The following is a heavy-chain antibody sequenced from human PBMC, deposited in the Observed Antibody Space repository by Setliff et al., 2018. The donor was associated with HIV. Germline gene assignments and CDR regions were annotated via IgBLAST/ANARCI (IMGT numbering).Heavy chain of an antibody. V-gene: IGHV4-59*01. J-gene: IGHJ4*02. Sequence: PSETLSLTCTVSGDSISSYFWSWIRQSPGKGLEWIGYIDYSGSTNYNPSLKSRVTISVDQSKNQFSLKLSSLTAADTAVYYCARGSAYYYGSGIDYWGQGTLVTVSS. D-gene: IGHD3-10*01. CDR1: GDSISSYF. CDR3: ARGSAYYYGSGIDY. CDR2: IDYSGST.